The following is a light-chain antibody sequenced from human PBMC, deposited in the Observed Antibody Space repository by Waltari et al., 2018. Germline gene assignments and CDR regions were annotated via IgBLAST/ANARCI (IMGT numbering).Light chain of an antibody. CDR2: GAS. Sequence: IVLTQSPGTLSVSPGERVTVSCRASQTITGSWLTWYHQKPGQAPRLLISGASNRAPGIPDRFSGSGSGTDFTLTISRLEPEDSAVYYCQQYDGSVVTFGGGTKVEIK. CDR3: QQYDGSVVT. J-gene: IGKJ4*01. CDR1: QTITGSW. V-gene: IGKV3-20*01.